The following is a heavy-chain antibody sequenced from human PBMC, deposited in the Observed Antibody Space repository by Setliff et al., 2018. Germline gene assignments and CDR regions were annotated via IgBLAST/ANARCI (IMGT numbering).Heavy chain of an antibody. Sequence: GGSLRLSCSASGFTFGDYYMSWIRQAPGKGLEWVSYISRGGNTIYYADSVKGRFTMSRDNAKNSLYLQMNSLRAEDTAVYYCARDRLRSDSPWGYFDYWGQGTLVTVSS. CDR3: ARDRLRSDSPWGYFDY. CDR2: ISRGGNTI. CDR1: GFTFGDYY. D-gene: IGHD3-16*01. V-gene: IGHV3-11*04. J-gene: IGHJ4*02.